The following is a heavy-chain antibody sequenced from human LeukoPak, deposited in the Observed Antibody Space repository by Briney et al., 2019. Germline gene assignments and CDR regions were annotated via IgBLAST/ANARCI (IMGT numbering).Heavy chain of an antibody. CDR2: ISGSGGST. J-gene: IGHJ4*02. Sequence: GGSPRLSCAASGFTFSSYAMSWVRQAPGKGLEWVSAISGSGGSTNYADSVKGRFTISRDNSKNTLYLQMNSLRAEDTAVYYCAKDLSGATLVNYFDYWGQGTLVTVSS. D-gene: IGHD1-26*01. CDR1: GFTFSSYA. V-gene: IGHV3-23*01. CDR3: AKDLSGATLVNYFDY.